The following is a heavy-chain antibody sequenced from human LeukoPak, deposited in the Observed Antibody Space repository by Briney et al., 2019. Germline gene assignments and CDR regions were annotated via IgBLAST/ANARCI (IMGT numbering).Heavy chain of an antibody. CDR2: INPSGGST. Sequence: GASVKVSCKASGYTFTSYYMHWVRLAPGPGLEWMGIINPSGGSTSYAQKFQGRVTMTRDTSTSTVYMELSSLRSEDTAVYYCARVLGASVAASPFDYWGQGTLGTVSS. D-gene: IGHD6-6*01. CDR3: ARVLGASVAASPFDY. CDR1: GYTFTSYY. V-gene: IGHV1-46*01. J-gene: IGHJ4*02.